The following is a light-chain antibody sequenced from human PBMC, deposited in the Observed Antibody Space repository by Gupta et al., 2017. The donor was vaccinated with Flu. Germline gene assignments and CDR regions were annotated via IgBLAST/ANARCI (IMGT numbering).Light chain of an antibody. CDR1: PSVKNSF. V-gene: IGKV3-20*01. Sequence: GTLSLSPGGAATLTCWASPSVKNSFLAWYQQKPGQAPRLLIYSASTRATGIPDRFRGSGSGTDFTLTISRLEPEDFAVYYCHQYGSSPYTFGQGTKVEIK. J-gene: IGKJ2*01. CDR2: SAS. CDR3: HQYGSSPYT.